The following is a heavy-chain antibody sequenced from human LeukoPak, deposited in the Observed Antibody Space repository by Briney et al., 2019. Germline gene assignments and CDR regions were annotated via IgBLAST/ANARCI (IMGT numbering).Heavy chain of an antibody. V-gene: IGHV4-39*01. CDR2: IYYSGSA. Sequence: WVRQAPGKGLEWIGSIYYSGSAYYNPSLKSRVTISVDTSKNQFSLKLSSVTAADTAVYYCARHSYFDYWGQGTLVTVSS. J-gene: IGHJ4*02. CDR3: ARHSYFDY.